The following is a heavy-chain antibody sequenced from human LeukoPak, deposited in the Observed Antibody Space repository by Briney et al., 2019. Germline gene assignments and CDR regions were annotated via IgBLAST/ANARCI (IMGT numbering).Heavy chain of an antibody. V-gene: IGHV4-39*01. D-gene: IGHD6-13*01. CDR2: ILYTGST. CDR3: ARVKYSSTWFDP. CDR1: GGSISTTSYY. J-gene: IGHJ5*02. Sequence: PSETLSLTCAVSGGSISTTSYYWGWIRQPPGKGLEWIGSILYTGSTYYNPSLTSRVSIFVDTSKNQFSLKLNSVTAADMAVYYCARVKYSSTWFDPWGQGILVTVSS.